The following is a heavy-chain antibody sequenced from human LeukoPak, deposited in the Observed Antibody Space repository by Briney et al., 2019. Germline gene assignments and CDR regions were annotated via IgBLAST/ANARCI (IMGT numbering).Heavy chain of an antibody. Sequence: GGSLRLSCAASGFTFSDYYMSWIRQAPGKGLEWVSYISSSSSYTNYADSVKGRFTISRDNAKNSLYLQMNSLRAEDAAVYYCARRDYDWDYFDYWGQGTLVTVSS. J-gene: IGHJ4*02. CDR2: ISSSSSYT. CDR1: GFTFSDYY. D-gene: IGHD5-12*01. CDR3: ARRDYDWDYFDY. V-gene: IGHV3-11*03.